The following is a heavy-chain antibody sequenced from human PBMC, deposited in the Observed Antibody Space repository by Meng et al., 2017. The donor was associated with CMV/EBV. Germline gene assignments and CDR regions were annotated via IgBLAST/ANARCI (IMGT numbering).Heavy chain of an antibody. CDR2: ISAYNGNT. J-gene: IGHJ4*02. V-gene: IGHV1-18*01. Sequence: QVQLVQSGGEVKQPGAAVKVSCKASGYTFTSYGISWVRQATGQGLEWMGWISAYNGNTDYAQKLQGRVTMTTDTSTSTAYMELRSLRSDDTAVYYCARGGRYYYDSSGYCDYWGQGTLVTVSS. CDR1: GYTFTSYG. CDR3: ARGGRYYYDSSGYCDY. D-gene: IGHD3-22*01.